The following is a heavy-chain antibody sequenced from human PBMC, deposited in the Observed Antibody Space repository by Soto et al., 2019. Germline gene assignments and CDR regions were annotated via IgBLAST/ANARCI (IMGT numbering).Heavy chain of an antibody. CDR2: IRGTT. Sequence: PGGSLRLSCAAAGWTLSTSSRNWVRQAPGKGLEWISYIRGTTHYADSVKGRFNISRDNARSSLYLQMNSLRADDTAVYYCARDDSFAFDIWGQGTIVTVSS. D-gene: IGHD2-21*01. J-gene: IGHJ3*02. CDR3: ARDDSFAFDI. V-gene: IGHV3-48*01. CDR1: GWTLSTSS.